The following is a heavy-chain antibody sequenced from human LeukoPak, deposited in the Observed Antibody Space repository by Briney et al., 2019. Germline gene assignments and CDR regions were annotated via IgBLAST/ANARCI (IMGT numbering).Heavy chain of an antibody. Sequence: ASVTVSCKASGGPLSSYAINWVRQAPGQGLEWMGGIIPVYGTTNFAQRFLGRVTITADKSTSTVYMELNSLRSTDTALYFCARGGPHGSGSLLGFDSWGQGTLVTVSS. D-gene: IGHD3-10*01. CDR3: ARGGPHGSGSLLGFDS. J-gene: IGHJ4*02. V-gene: IGHV1-69*06. CDR1: GGPLSSYA. CDR2: IIPVYGTT.